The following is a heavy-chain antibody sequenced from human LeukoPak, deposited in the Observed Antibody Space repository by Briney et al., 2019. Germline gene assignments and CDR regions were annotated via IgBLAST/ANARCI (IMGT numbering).Heavy chain of an antibody. Sequence: GGSLRLSCAASGFTFSNYAMSWVRQAPGRGLNWVSSINGGGGATVYADSVKGRFTISRDNSKNTLYLQMDSLRAEDTAVYYCAKAIWGYYDSSGYYDENNDYWGQGTLVTVSS. J-gene: IGHJ4*02. V-gene: IGHV3-23*01. CDR1: GFTFSNYA. CDR2: INGGGGAT. D-gene: IGHD3-22*01. CDR3: AKAIWGYYDSSGYYDENNDY.